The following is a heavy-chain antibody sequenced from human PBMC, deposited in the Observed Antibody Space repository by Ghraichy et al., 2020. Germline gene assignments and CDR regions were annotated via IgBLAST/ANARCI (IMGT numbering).Heavy chain of an antibody. Sequence: GGSLRLSCAASGFTFSSHGMHWVRQAPGKGLEWVAVIWNDGINKYYADSVKGRFTISRDNSKNTLYLQMNGLRAEDTALYHCARGQFQLPVAGDFDFWGQGTLVTVSS. CDR2: IWNDGINK. J-gene: IGHJ4*02. D-gene: IGHD6-19*01. V-gene: IGHV3-33*01. CDR3: ARGQFQLPVAGDFDF. CDR1: GFTFSSHG.